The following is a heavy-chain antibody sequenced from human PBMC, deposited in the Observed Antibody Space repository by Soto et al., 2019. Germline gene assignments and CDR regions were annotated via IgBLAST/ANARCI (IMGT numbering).Heavy chain of an antibody. D-gene: IGHD6-19*01. CDR1: GFTFSSYS. J-gene: IGHJ3*02. V-gene: IGHV3-21*01. CDR3: ARDQNLSSGCSLSSGSAFDN. Sequence: GGSLRLSCAASGFTFSSYSMNWVRQAPGKGLEWVSSISSSSSYVYYADSVKGRFTISRDNAKNSLYLQMNSLRAEDTAVYYCARDQNLSSGCSLSSGSAFDNWGQGTRVTVSS. CDR2: ISSSSSYV.